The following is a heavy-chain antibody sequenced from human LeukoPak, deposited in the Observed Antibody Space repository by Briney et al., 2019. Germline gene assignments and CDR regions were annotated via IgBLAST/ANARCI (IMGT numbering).Heavy chain of an antibody. CDR1: GYTFTTYG. Sequence: GASVKVSCKASGYTFTTYGISWVRQAPGQGLEWMGWISAYNGNTNYAQKLQGRVTMTTDTSTSTAYMELRSLRSDDTAVYYCARVYSIAVAERGEDFDYWGQGTLVTVSS. D-gene: IGHD6-19*01. V-gene: IGHV1-18*01. CDR2: ISAYNGNT. CDR3: ARVYSIAVAERGEDFDY. J-gene: IGHJ4*02.